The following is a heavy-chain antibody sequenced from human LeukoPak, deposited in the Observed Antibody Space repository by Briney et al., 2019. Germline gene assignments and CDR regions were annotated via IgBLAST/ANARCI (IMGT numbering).Heavy chain of an antibody. CDR3: ARHYYGSSFDY. CDR2: IYYSGST. J-gene: IGHJ4*02. Sequence: SETLSLTCTVSGGSISSYYWSWLRQPPGKGLEWIGYIYYSGSTNYNPSLMSRVTISVDTSKNQFSLKLSSVTAADTAVYYCARHYYGSSFDYWGQGTLVTVSS. V-gene: IGHV4-59*01. D-gene: IGHD3-10*01. CDR1: GGSISSYY.